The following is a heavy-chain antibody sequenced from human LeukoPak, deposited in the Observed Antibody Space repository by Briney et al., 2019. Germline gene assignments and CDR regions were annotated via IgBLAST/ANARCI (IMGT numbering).Heavy chain of an antibody. V-gene: IGHV4-34*01. CDR1: GGSFSGYY. D-gene: IGHD6-13*01. Sequence: SETLSLTCAVYGGSFSGYYWSWIRQPPGKGLEWIGEINHSGSTNDNPSLKSRVTISVDTSKDQFSLILSSVTAADTAVYYCARDWRQQVVRGYYYYYMDVWGKGTTVTVSS. CDR3: ARDWRQQVVRGYYYYYMDV. CDR2: INHSGST. J-gene: IGHJ6*03.